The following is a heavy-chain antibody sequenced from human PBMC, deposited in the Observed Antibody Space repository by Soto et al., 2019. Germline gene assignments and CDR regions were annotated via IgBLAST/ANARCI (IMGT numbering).Heavy chain of an antibody. CDR1: GFTFRTYA. CDR2: IVGDASSI. D-gene: IGHD3-10*01. V-gene: IGHV3-23*03. Sequence: GGSLRLSCAAYGFTFRTYAMNWVRQAPGKGLEWVAVIVGDASSIDYADSVKGRFTISRDNSKNSMYLQMTSLKGEDTAAYFYAYYLTAEPTYFYYWGQGTLVTVSS. CDR3: AYYLTAEPTYFYY. J-gene: IGHJ4*02.